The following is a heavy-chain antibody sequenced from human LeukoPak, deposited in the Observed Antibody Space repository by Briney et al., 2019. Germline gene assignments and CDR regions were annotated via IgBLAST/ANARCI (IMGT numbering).Heavy chain of an antibody. V-gene: IGHV1-69*05. CDR2: IIPIFGTA. CDR3: ARSPDPNAWDEYFQH. D-gene: IGHD3-16*01. J-gene: IGHJ1*01. CDR1: GYTYTGYY. Sequence: ASVKVSCKASGYTYTGYYMHWVRQAPGQGLEWMGRIIPIFGTANYAQKFQGRVTITTDESTSTAYMELSSLRSEDTAVYYCARSPDPNAWDEYFQHWGQGTLVTVSS.